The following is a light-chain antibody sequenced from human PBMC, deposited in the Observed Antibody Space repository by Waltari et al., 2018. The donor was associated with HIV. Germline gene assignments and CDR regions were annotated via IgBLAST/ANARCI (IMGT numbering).Light chain of an antibody. CDR3: VSYAGSNTVI. Sequence: QSALTQPPSASGSPGQSVTISCTGTSSDIGGYNYVSWYQQHPGKAPKLLIYEVTKRPSRLPIRFSASKSGNPASLTVSGLQAEDEADYYCVSYAGSNTVIFGGGTKLTVL. CDR2: EVT. V-gene: IGLV2-8*01. CDR1: SSDIGGYNY. J-gene: IGLJ2*01.